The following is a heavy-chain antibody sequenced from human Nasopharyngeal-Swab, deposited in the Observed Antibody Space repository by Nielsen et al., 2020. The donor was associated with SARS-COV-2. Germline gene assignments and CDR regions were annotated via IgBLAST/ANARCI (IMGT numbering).Heavy chain of an antibody. Sequence: WIPQPPGKGLEWVSAISGSGGSTYYADSVKGRFTISRDNSKNTLYLQMNSLRAEDTAVYYCAIDSSGQDYWGQGTLVTVSS. D-gene: IGHD6-19*01. V-gene: IGHV3-23*01. CDR2: ISGSGGST. CDR3: AIDSSGQDY. J-gene: IGHJ4*02.